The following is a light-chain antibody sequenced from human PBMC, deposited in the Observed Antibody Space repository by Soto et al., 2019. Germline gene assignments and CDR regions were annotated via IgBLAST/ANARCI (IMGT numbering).Light chain of an antibody. CDR1: QSISSN. CDR3: QQRSNWPPT. V-gene: IGKV1-39*01. Sequence: DIQMTQSPSSLSASVGDRVTITCRASQSISSNLNWYQQKPGKAPKLLIYAASTLQSGVPSRFSGSGSGTDFTLTISSLQPEDFATYYCQQRSNWPPTFGQGTKVEIK. CDR2: AAS. J-gene: IGKJ1*01.